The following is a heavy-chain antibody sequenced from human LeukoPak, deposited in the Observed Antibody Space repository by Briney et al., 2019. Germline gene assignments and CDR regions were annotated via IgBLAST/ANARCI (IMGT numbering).Heavy chain of an antibody. Sequence: GGSLRLSCAASGFTFSNAWMSWVRQAPGKGLEWVGRIKSKTDGGTTDYAAPVKGRFTISRDDSKNTLYLQMNSLKTEDTAVYYCTTGYSYGYDYFDYWGQGTLVTVSS. CDR1: GFTFSNAW. V-gene: IGHV3-15*01. CDR3: TTGYSYGYDYFDY. D-gene: IGHD5-18*01. J-gene: IGHJ4*02. CDR2: IKSKTDGGTT.